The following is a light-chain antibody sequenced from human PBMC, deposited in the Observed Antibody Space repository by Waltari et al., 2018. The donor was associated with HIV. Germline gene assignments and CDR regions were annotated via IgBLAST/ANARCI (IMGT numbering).Light chain of an antibody. Sequence: QSVLTQPPSVSAAPGQNVTISCSGSTSNIAKNYVAWYQQLPGTAPKLVIYDNKKRPPGIPDRFSGPKSGTSATLGISVLQTGDEADYYCEAWDNRLSGVLFGGGTKLTVL. V-gene: IGLV1-51*01. CDR2: DNK. CDR3: EAWDNRLSGVL. CDR1: TSNIAKNY. J-gene: IGLJ3*02.